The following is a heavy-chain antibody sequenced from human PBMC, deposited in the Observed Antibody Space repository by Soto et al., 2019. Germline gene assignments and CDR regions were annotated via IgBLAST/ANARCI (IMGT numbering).Heavy chain of an antibody. CDR2: IYSSGAT. Sequence: ASETLSLTCTVSGGSIGSSSDYWVWIRQPPGKGLEWIGHIYSSGATYYSPSLASRVTISVDTSKNQLSLKVNSVTAADTAAFFCARGLDNSGYYDNWFEPWGQGIMVTVSS. CDR1: GGSIGSSSDY. J-gene: IGHJ5*02. CDR3: ARGLDNSGYYDNWFEP. D-gene: IGHD3-3*01. V-gene: IGHV4-39*01.